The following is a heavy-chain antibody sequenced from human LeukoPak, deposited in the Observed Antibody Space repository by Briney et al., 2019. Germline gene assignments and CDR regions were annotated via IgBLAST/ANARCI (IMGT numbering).Heavy chain of an antibody. Sequence: ASVKVSCKTSGYSFILYGISWVRQAPGQGPEWMGWISTSTGDTKYTQKFQGRVTLTTDTSTSTAYMELSSLRSDDTAVYCARDDNYGIFVNVDYWGQGTLVTVSS. V-gene: IGHV1-18*01. J-gene: IGHJ4*02. CDR1: GYSFILYG. CDR3: ARDDNYGIFVNVDY. D-gene: IGHD4-11*01. CDR2: ISTSTGDT.